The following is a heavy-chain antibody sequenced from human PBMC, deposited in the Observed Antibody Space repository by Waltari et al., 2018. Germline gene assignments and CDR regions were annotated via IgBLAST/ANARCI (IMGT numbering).Heavy chain of an antibody. CDR3: AKDMGDGYNHGFDY. D-gene: IGHD5-12*01. CDR1: GFTFDDYT. J-gene: IGHJ4*02. V-gene: IGHV3-43*01. CDR2: SRWDGGST. Sequence: EVQLVESGGVVVQPGGSLRLSCAASGFTFDDYTMHWVRQAPGKGLVCVFLSRWDGGSTYYADSVKCRSTIARDNSKISLYLQMNSLRTEDTALYYCAKDMGDGYNHGFDYWGQGTLVTVSS.